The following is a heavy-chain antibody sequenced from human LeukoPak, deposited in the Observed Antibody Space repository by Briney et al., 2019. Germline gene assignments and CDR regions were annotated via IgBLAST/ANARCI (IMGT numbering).Heavy chain of an antibody. CDR3: ARERRSSRQPPVGDYYYYMDV. CDR2: IYYSGST. V-gene: IGHV4-59*11. Sequence: SETLSLTCTVSGGSISSHYWSWIRQPPGKGLEWIGYIYYSGSTNYNPSLKSRVTISVDTSKNQFTLKLSSVTAADTAVYYCARERRSSRQPPVGDYYYYMDVWGKGTTVTVSS. CDR1: GGSISSHY. J-gene: IGHJ6*03. D-gene: IGHD3-10*01.